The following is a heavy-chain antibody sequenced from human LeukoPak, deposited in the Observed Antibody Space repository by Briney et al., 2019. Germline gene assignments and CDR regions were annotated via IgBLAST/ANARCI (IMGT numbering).Heavy chain of an antibody. V-gene: IGHV4-39*01. J-gene: IGHJ5*02. D-gene: IGHD2-2*01. Sequence: PSETLSLTCTVSGVSISSSSYYWGWIRQPPGKGLEWIGIIYYSGSTYYNPSLKSRLTISVDTSKNQFSLKLSSVTATDTAVYYCARRGYCSSTSCYEYWFDPWGQGTLVTVSS. CDR3: ARRGYCSSTSCYEYWFDP. CDR1: GVSISSSSYY. CDR2: IYYSGST.